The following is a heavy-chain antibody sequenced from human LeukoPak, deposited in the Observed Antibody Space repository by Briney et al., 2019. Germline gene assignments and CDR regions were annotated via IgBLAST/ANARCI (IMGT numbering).Heavy chain of an antibody. CDR1: GFTLSSYW. D-gene: IGHD3-10*01. J-gene: IGHJ3*02. Sequence: GGSLRLSCAASGFTLSSYWMSWVRQAPGKGLEWVANIKEDGSEKYYVDSVKGRFTISRDNAKNSLYLHMNSLTAEDTAMYYCVRDWVAGVPFDAFDIWGQGTMVSVSS. V-gene: IGHV3-7*03. CDR2: IKEDGSEK. CDR3: VRDWVAGVPFDAFDI.